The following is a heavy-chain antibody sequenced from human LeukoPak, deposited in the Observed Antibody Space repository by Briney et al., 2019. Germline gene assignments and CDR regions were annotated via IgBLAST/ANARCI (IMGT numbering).Heavy chain of an antibody. CDR3: ARRLLNDLWSRIGWMRRDL. CDR1: GYTFTSYE. J-gene: IGHJ6*04. Sequence: ASVKVSCKASGYTFTSYEIQWVRQATGQGLAWMGWMNPNNGNKAYAQNFQGRVTMTRNTSISTVYMERDRLSSEDTAVYYGARRLLNDLWSRIGWMRRDLWGKRTTVTLST. V-gene: IGHV1-8*01. D-gene: IGHD3-3*01. CDR2: MNPNNGNK.